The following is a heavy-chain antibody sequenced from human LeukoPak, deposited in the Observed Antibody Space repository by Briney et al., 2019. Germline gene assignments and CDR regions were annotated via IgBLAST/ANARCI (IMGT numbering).Heavy chain of an antibody. CDR2: IKQDGSER. V-gene: IGHV3-7*05. CDR3: ARRYDFWSGYPTAFDY. CDR1: GFTFSNYW. J-gene: IGHJ4*02. Sequence: GGSLRLSCAASGFTFSNYWISWVRQAPGKGLEWVANIKQDGSERNYVDSVKGRFTISRDNAKNSLYLQMNSLRGEDTAVYYCARRYDFWSGYPTAFDYWGQGTLVTVSS. D-gene: IGHD3-3*01.